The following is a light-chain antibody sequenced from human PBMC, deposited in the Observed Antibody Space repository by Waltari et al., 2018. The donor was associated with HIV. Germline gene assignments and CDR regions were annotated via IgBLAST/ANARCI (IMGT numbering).Light chain of an antibody. CDR2: LGS. CDR1: QSLLHSNGYNY. V-gene: IGKV2-28*01. J-gene: IGKJ1*01. CDR3: KQALQTWT. Sequence: DIVMTQSPLSLPVTPGEPASIYCRSSQSLLHSNGYNYLDWYLQKPGQSPQLRIYLGSNRASGVPDRFSGSGSGTDFTLKISRVEAEDVGVYYCKQALQTWTFGQGTKVEIK.